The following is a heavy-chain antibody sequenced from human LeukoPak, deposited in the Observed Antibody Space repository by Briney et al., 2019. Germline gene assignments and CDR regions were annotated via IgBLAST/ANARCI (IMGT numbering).Heavy chain of an antibody. CDR2: MNSNSGNT. J-gene: IGHJ4*02. CDR3: ARIKGYCSSTSCYVFDY. D-gene: IGHD2-2*01. Sequence: ASVKVSCKASGYTFTSYDINWVRQATGQGLEWMGWMNSNSGNTGYAQKFQGRVTMTRNTSISTAYMELSSLRSEDTAVYYCARIKGYCSSTSCYVFDYWGQGTLVTVSS. CDR1: GYTFTSYD. V-gene: IGHV1-8*01.